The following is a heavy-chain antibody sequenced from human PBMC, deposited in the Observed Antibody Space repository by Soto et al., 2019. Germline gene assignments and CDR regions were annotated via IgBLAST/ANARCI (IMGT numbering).Heavy chain of an antibody. Sequence: SETLSLTCPVSGGSISSGGYYWSWIRQHPGKGLEWIGYIYYSGSTYYNPSLKNRVTISVDTSKNQFSLKLSSVTAADTAVYYCARDRRYYDFWSGSGNYYYYGMDVWGQGTTVTVSS. CDR1: GGSISSGGYY. D-gene: IGHD3-3*01. CDR3: ARDRRYYDFWSGSGNYYYYGMDV. V-gene: IGHV4-31*03. CDR2: IYYSGST. J-gene: IGHJ6*02.